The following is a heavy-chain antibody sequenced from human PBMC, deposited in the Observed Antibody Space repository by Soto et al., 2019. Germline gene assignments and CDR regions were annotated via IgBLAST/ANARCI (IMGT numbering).Heavy chain of an antibody. CDR1: GFRFSDYV. V-gene: IGHV3-33*08. CDR2: IWYDESNK. J-gene: IGHJ4*02. Sequence: QPGGSLRLSCVASGFRFSDYVLHWVRQAPGKGLEWVTLIWYDESNKYYADSVKGRFTISKDNSQNMLYLQMHSLRPEDTAVYYCTRDPYGGSRYYFDSWGQGTLVTVSS. D-gene: IGHD1-26*01. CDR3: TRDPYGGSRYYFDS.